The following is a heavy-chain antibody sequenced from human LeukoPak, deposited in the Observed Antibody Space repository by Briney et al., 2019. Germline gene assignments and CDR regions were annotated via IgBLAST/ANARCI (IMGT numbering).Heavy chain of an antibody. CDR2: INPSGGST. J-gene: IGHJ4*02. V-gene: IGHV1-46*01. D-gene: IGHD3-10*01. CDR1: GYTFTSYY. Sequence: WASVKVSCKASGYTFTSYYMHWVRQAPGQGLEWMGIINPSGGSTSYAQNLQGRVTMTTDTSTSTAYMELRSLRSDDTAVYYCARGEYYGSGTYKGDFWGQGTLVTVSS. CDR3: ARGEYYGSGTYKGDF.